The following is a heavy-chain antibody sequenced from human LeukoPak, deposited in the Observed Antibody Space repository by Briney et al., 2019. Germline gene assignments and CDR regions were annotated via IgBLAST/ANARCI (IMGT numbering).Heavy chain of an antibody. CDR2: IFSNGNT. D-gene: IGHD2-2*01. J-gene: IGHJ5*02. CDR1: GFTVSTNY. Sequence: GGSLRLSCAASGFTVSTNYMSWVRQAPGKGLEWVSVIFSNGNTYYADSVKGRFSISRDNSKNTLFLQMNSLRDEDTAVYYCARSSIGPRSWFDPWGQGTLVTVSS. CDR3: ARSSIGPRSWFDP. V-gene: IGHV3-66*01.